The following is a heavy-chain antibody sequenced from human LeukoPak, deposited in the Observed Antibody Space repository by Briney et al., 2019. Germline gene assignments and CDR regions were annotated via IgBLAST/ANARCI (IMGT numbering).Heavy chain of an antibody. CDR1: GFTFSSYA. J-gene: IGHJ4*02. Sequence: GGALRLSCAASGFTFSSYAMNWVRQAPGKGLEWVSFISGSGDTTYYADSVKGRFTISRDSSKNTLYLQMNSLRAEDTAVYYCAKSRGESRGASNYWGQGTLVTVSS. CDR2: ISGSGDTT. D-gene: IGHD1-26*01. CDR3: AKSRGESRGASNY. V-gene: IGHV3-23*01.